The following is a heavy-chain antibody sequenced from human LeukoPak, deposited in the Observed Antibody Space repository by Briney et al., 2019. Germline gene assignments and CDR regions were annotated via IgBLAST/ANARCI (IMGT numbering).Heavy chain of an antibody. D-gene: IGHD3-22*01. CDR1: GGSISSYY. V-gene: IGHV4-59*01. J-gene: IGHJ6*03. CDR2: IYYSGST. Sequence: SETLSLTCTVSGGSISSYYWSWIRQPPGKGLEWIGYIYYSGSTNYNPSLKSRVTIPVDTSKNQFSLKLSSVTAADTAVYYCARDTYYYDSSGYYPYYMDVWGKGTTVTVSS. CDR3: ARDTYYYDSSGYYPYYMDV.